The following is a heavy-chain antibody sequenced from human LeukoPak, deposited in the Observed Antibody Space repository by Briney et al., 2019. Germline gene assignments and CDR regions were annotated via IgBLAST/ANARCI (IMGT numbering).Heavy chain of an antibody. CDR2: ITWNSGNI. V-gene: IGHV3-9*01. J-gene: IGHJ4*02. Sequence: PGGSLRLSCAASGFTFGDYAMYWVRQAPGKGLEWVSTITWNSGNIAYADSVKGRFTISRDNAKSSLYLQMNSLRDEDTALYYCAKGLLGYCSGGSCGFDLWGQGTLVTVSS. CDR3: AKGLLGYCSGGSCGFDL. D-gene: IGHD2-15*01. CDR1: GFTFGDYA.